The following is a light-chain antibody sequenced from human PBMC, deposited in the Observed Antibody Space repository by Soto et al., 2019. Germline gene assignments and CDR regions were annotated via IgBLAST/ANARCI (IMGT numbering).Light chain of an antibody. J-gene: IGLJ2*01. V-gene: IGLV1-40*01. Sequence: QAVVTQPPSVSGAPGQRVTISCTGSSSNIGAGYDVHWYQQLPGTAPKLLIYGNNNRPSGVPDRFPGSKSGTSASLAIIGLQAEDEADYYCQSYDRSLSGVLFGGGTQLTVL. CDR2: GNN. CDR3: QSYDRSLSGVL. CDR1: SSNIGAGYD.